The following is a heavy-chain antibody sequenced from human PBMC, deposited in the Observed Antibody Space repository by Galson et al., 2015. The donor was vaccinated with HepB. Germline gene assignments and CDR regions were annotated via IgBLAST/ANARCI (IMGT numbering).Heavy chain of an antibody. CDR2: IKSKTDGGTT. Sequence: SLRLSCAASGFTFSNAWMSWVRQAPGKGLEWVGRIKSKTDGGTTDYAAPVKGRFAISRDDSKNTLYLQMNSLKTEDTAVYYCTTDDVLLWFGEQWGYGMDVWGQGTTVTVSS. J-gene: IGHJ6*02. D-gene: IGHD3-10*01. CDR3: TTDDVLLWFGEQWGYGMDV. CDR1: GFTFSNAW. V-gene: IGHV3-15*01.